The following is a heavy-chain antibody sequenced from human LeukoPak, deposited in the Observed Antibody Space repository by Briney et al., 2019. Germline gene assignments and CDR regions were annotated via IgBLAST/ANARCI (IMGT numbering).Heavy chain of an antibody. V-gene: IGHV1-2*02. CDR3: ARDLWTASILLYPSDAFDI. J-gene: IGHJ3*02. Sequence: EASVKVSCKASGYTFTGYYMHWVRQAPGQGLEWMGWINPNSGGTNYAQKFQGRVTMTRDTSISTAYMELSRLRSDDTAVYYCARDLWTASILLYPSDAFDIWGQGTMVTVSS. CDR2: INPNSGGT. D-gene: IGHD2-2*01. CDR1: GYTFTGYY.